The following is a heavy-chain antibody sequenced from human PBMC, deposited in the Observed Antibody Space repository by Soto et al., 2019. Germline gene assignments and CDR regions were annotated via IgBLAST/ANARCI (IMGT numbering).Heavy chain of an antibody. V-gene: IGHV3-74*01. D-gene: IGHD4-4*01. CDR2: ISTDGSST. CDR1: GFPFSPYW. Sequence: EVQLVESGGGLVQPGGSLRLSCEATGFPFSPYWLHWVRQGPGKGLVWVSRISTDGSSTNYADSVKGRFTISRDNAKSTLYLQMNSLRAEDTAVYYCARATGSNYPFDYWGQGSLVTVSS. CDR3: ARATGSNYPFDY. J-gene: IGHJ4*02.